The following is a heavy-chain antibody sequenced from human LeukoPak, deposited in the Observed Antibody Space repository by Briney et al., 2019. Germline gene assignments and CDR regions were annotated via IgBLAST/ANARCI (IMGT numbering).Heavy chain of an antibody. V-gene: IGHV3-30*03. Sequence: PGGSLRLSCAASGFTFSSYSMNWVRQAPGKGLEWVAVISYDGSNKYYADSVKGRFTISRDNSKNTLYLQMNSLRAEDTAVYYCARDLGDFWSGPLYYFDYWGQGTLVTVSS. CDR1: GFTFSSYS. D-gene: IGHD3-3*01. CDR3: ARDLGDFWSGPLYYFDY. J-gene: IGHJ4*02. CDR2: ISYDGSNK.